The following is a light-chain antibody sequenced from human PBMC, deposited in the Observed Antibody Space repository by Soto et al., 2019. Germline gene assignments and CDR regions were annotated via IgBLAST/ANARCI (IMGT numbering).Light chain of an antibody. CDR1: RSDVGSYNL. CDR2: EDT. Sequence: QSALTQPASVSGSLGQSITISCTGTRSDVGSYNLVSWFQQYPGKAPKLIIFEDTKRPSGVSNRFSASKSGNTASLTISGLQAEDEANYYCSSFTTSYFYVFGPGTKVTVL. CDR3: SSFTTSYFYV. V-gene: IGLV2-14*02. J-gene: IGLJ1*01.